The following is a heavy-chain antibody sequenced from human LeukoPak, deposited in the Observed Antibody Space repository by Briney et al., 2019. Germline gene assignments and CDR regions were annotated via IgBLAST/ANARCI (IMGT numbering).Heavy chain of an antibody. D-gene: IGHD3-22*01. CDR3: ARDPPADYYDSSGYIGTQRTYDY. Sequence: WASVKVSCKVSGYTLTELSMHWVRQAPGKGLEWMGGFDPEDGETIYAQKFQGRVTMTEDTSTDTAYMELSRLRSDDTAVYYCARDPPADYYDSSGYIGTQRTYDYWGQGTLVTVSS. CDR2: FDPEDGET. J-gene: IGHJ4*02. CDR1: GYTLTELS. V-gene: IGHV1-24*01.